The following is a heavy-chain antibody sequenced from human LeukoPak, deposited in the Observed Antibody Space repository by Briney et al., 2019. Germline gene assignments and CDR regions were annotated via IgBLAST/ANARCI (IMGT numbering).Heavy chain of an antibody. CDR3: ARVWGLYQLLSPYDY. D-gene: IGHD2-2*01. V-gene: IGHV1-2*02. CDR2: INPDNGDT. J-gene: IGHJ4*02. CDR1: GYIFTGYY. Sequence: ASVKVSCKASGYIFTGYYMHWVRQAPGQGLEWMGWINPDNGDTSYAQMLQGRVTMTRNTSISTAYMELSRLRSDDTAVYYCARVWGLYQLLSPYDYWGQGTLVTVSS.